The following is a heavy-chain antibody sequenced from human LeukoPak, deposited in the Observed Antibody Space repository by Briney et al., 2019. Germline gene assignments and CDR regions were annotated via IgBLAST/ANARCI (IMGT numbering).Heavy chain of an antibody. CDR2: INHSGST. D-gene: IGHD2-8*01. CDR1: GGSFSGYY. J-gene: IGHJ5*02. CDR3: ARGLRKYCTNGVCMFDP. V-gene: IGHV4-34*01. Sequence: SETLSLTCAVYGGSFSGYYWSWIHQPPGKGLEWIGEINHSGSTNYNPSLKSRVTISVDTSKNQFSLKLSSVTAADTAVYYCARGLRKYCTNGVCMFDPWGQGTLVTVSS.